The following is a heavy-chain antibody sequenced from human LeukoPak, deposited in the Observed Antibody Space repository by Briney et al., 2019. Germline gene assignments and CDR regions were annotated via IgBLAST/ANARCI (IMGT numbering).Heavy chain of an antibody. CDR1: GYTFTSYY. Sequence: GASVTVSCKASGYTFTSYYMHWVRQAPGQGLEWMGIINPSGGSTSYAQKFQGRVTMTRDTSTSTVYMELSSLRSEDTAVYYCASSWVVTAILNYWGQGTLVTVSS. J-gene: IGHJ4*02. V-gene: IGHV1-46*01. CDR2: INPSGGST. CDR3: ASSWVVTAILNY. D-gene: IGHD2-21*02.